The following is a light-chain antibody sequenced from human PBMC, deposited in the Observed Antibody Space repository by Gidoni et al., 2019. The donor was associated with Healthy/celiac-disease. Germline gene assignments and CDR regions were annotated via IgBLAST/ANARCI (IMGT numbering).Light chain of an antibody. CDR1: QSVSSY. J-gene: IGKJ4*01. V-gene: IGKV3-11*01. CDR3: QQRSNWPPVT. Sequence: EIVLTQSPATLSLSPGERATLSCRASQSVSSYLAWYQQKPGQAPRLLIYDASNRATGIPARFSGSGSGTDFTLTINSLEPEDFAVYYCQQRSNWPPVTFGGGTKVEIK. CDR2: DAS.